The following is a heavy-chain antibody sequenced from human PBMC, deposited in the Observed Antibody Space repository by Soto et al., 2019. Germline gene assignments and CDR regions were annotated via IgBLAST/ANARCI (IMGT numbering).Heavy chain of an antibody. CDR1: GGSISSGGYS. CDR3: ARHLTGADREAFLPDWFHP. D-gene: IGHD2-8*02. Sequence: PSETLSLTCAVSGGSISSGGYSWSWIRQPPGKGLEWIGYIYHSGSTYYNPSLKSRVTISVDRSKNQFSLKLSSVTAADTAVYYCARHLTGADREAFLPDWFHPWGQGTPVTVSS. V-gene: IGHV4-30-2*01. CDR2: IYHSGST. J-gene: IGHJ5*02.